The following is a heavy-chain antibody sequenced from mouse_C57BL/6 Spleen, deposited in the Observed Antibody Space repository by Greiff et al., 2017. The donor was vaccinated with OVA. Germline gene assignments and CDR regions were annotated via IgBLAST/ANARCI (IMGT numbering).Heavy chain of an antibody. D-gene: IGHD2-1*01. Sequence: EVKLVESGGGLVKPGGSLKLSCAASGFTFSSYTMSWVRQTPEKRLEWVATISGGGGNTYYPDSVKGRFTISRDNAKNTLYLQMSSLRSEDTALYYCARRVLSYGIYAMDYWGQGTSVTVSS. CDR3: ARRVLSYGIYAMDY. CDR1: GFTFSSYT. V-gene: IGHV5-9*01. J-gene: IGHJ4*01. CDR2: ISGGGGNT.